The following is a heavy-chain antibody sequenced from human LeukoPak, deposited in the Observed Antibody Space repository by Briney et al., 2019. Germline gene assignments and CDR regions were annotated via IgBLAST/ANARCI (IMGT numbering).Heavy chain of an antibody. J-gene: IGHJ4*02. CDR1: GGSVSSSSYY. V-gene: IGHV4-39*07. Sequence: SETLSLTCTVSGGSVSSSSYYWGWIRQPPGKGLEWFGTIYYSGSTYYNPSLKSRVTISVDTSKNQFSLKLSSVTAADTAVYYCARGRPGSSWSSPTARFDYWGQGTLVTVSS. CDR3: ARGRPGSSWSSPTARFDY. CDR2: IYYSGST. D-gene: IGHD6-13*01.